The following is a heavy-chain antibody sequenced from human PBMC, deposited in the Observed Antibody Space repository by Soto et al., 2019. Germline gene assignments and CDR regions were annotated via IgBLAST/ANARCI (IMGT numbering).Heavy chain of an antibody. CDR1: GYSFTSFW. Sequence: GEPLKISCKGSGYSFTSFWIGWVRKMPGKGLEWMGIIYPGDSDTRYSPSFQGQVTISADKSISTAYLQWSSLKASDTAMYYCAGGGVRGVITRTRDYYGMDVWGQGTTVTVSS. J-gene: IGHJ6*02. D-gene: IGHD3-10*01. CDR3: AGGGVRGVITRTRDYYGMDV. V-gene: IGHV5-51*01. CDR2: IYPGDSDT.